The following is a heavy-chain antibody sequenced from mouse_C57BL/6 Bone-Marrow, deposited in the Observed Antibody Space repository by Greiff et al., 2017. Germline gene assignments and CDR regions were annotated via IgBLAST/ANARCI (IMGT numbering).Heavy chain of an antibody. CDR3: ARQPAYYYGSSYWYFDV. V-gene: IGHV2-6-1*01. Sequence: VKLMESGPGLVAPSQSLSITCTVSGFSLTSYGVHWVRQPPGKGLEWLVVIWSDGSTTYNSALKSRLSISKDNSKSQVFLKMNSLQTDDTAMYYCARQPAYYYGSSYWYFDVWGTGTTVTVSS. D-gene: IGHD1-1*01. J-gene: IGHJ1*03. CDR1: GFSLTSYG. CDR2: IWSDGST.